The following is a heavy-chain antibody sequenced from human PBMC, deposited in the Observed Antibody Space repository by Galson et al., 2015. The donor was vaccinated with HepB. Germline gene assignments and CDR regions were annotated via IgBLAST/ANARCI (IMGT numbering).Heavy chain of an antibody. Sequence: SVKVSCKASGYTFTNYAIHWVRQAPGQRLELMGWINVANGITRYSQNLQGRVTITRDTSASTAYMDLTSLRSEDTAVYYCARDLDYYDSSVGGGYFDYWGKGTLVTVSS. V-gene: IGHV1-3*01. CDR3: ARDLDYYDSSVGGGYFDY. J-gene: IGHJ4*02. CDR2: INVANGIT. D-gene: IGHD3-22*01. CDR1: GYTFTNYA.